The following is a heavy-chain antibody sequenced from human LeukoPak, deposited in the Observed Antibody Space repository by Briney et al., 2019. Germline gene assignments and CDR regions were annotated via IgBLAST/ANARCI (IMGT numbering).Heavy chain of an antibody. CDR2: ISSSGSYI. CDR1: GFSLTGYS. J-gene: IGHJ5*02. Sequence: GGSLRLSCAASGFSLTGYSMHWVRQAPGKGLEWVSSISSSGSYIHYADSVNGRFTISRDNAKKSLYLQMNSLRAEDTAVYYCARDRGDCSSTSCMVDWFDPWGQGTLVTVSS. CDR3: ARDRGDCSSTSCMVDWFDP. D-gene: IGHD2-2*01. V-gene: IGHV3-21*01.